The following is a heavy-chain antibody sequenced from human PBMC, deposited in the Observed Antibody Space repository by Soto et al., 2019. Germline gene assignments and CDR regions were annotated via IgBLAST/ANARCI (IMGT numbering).Heavy chain of an antibody. CDR2: INPETGGT. D-gene: IGHD2-2*01. Sequence: QVQLGQSGAEVKTPGASVRVSCKPSGYPFTGYYVHWVREAPGQGLEWMGWINPETGGTSYAQKFQGRVTLSRDTSINTAYLELSRLRFDDAAVYFCARERYQVISDGMDVWGQGTTVTVSS. V-gene: IGHV1-2*02. CDR3: ARERYQVISDGMDV. CDR1: GYPFTGYY. J-gene: IGHJ6*02.